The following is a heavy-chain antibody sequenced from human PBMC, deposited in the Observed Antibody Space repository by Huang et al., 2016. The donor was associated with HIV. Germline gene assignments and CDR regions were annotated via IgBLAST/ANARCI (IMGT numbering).Heavy chain of an antibody. CDR3: AGGNWARAGLLNFDF. CDR2: IYYSGNT. D-gene: IGHD7-27*01. CDR1: GGSISSTDYY. J-gene: IGHJ4*02. Sequence: QLQLQESGPGLVKPSETLSLTCTVSGGSISSTDYYWGWIRQPPGKGLEWIGSIYYSGNTYYNPSLKSRVIISVDTSKNQFSLKLTSVTAADTAVYFCAGGNWARAGLLNFDFWGQGTLVPVST. V-gene: IGHV4-39*01.